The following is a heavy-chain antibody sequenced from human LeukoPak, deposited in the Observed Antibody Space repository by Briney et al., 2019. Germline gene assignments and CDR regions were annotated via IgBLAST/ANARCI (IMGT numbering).Heavy chain of an antibody. CDR1: GFTFSSYA. J-gene: IGHJ4*02. V-gene: IGHV3-23*01. CDR2: ISGSGGST. D-gene: IGHD6-6*01. CDR3: AKDRIAARPIYYFDY. Sequence: PGGSLRLSCAASGFTFSSYAMSWVRQAPGKGLEWVSSISGSGGSTYYADSVKGRFTISRDNSKNTLYLQMNSLRAEDTAVYYCAKDRIAARPIYYFDYWGQGTLVTVSS.